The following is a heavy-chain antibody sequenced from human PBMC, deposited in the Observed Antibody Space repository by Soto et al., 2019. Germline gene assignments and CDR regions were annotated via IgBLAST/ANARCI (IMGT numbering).Heavy chain of an antibody. CDR2: IIPIFGTA. V-gene: IGHV1-69*12. J-gene: IGHJ5*02. Sequence: QVQLVQSGAEVKKPGSSVKVSCKASGGTFSSYAISWVRQAPGQGLEWMGGIIPIFGTANYAQKFQGRVTITADESTGTADMELSSRRSEDTAVYYCAREVVVAATGWFDPWGQGTLVTVSS. CDR1: GGTFSSYA. CDR3: AREVVVAATGWFDP. D-gene: IGHD2-15*01.